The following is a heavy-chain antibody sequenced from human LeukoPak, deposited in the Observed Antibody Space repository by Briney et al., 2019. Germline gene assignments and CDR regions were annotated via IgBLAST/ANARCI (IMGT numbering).Heavy chain of an antibody. J-gene: IGHJ4*02. V-gene: IGHV3-30*02. Sequence: PGGSLRLSCAASGFTFSSYGIHWVRQAPGKGLEGVAFIRYDGSNKYYADSVKGRFTISRDNSKNTLYLQMNSLRTEDTAVYYCAKLRWRVGATPQFDYWGQGTLVTVSS. D-gene: IGHD1-26*01. CDR1: GFTFSSYG. CDR3: AKLRWRVGATPQFDY. CDR2: IRYDGSNK.